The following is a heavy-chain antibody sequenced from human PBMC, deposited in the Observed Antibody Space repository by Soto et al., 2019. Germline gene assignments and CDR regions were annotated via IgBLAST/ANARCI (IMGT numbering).Heavy chain of an antibody. Sequence: ASVKVSCKAPRYSFSSYGLTWVRQAPGQGLEWMGWITVHNGDTYYAQKFQGRITMTSDTSTSTAFMGLRSLTSDDTAVYDCARQVNGLDVWGQGTTVTVSS. CDR3: ARQVNGLDV. V-gene: IGHV1-18*01. CDR1: RYSFSSYG. D-gene: IGHD4-4*01. J-gene: IGHJ6*02. CDR2: ITVHNGDT.